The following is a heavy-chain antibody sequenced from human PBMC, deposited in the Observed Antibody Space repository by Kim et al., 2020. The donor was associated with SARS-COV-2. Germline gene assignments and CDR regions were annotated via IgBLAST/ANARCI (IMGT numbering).Heavy chain of an antibody. Sequence: TTYYSDSVKGRFTITRDNSKNTLFLQMGSLRAEDMAVYYCARVTSGSYDYWGQVTLVTVSS. V-gene: IGHV3-64*02. D-gene: IGHD1-26*01. CDR3: ARVTSGSYDY. J-gene: IGHJ4*02. CDR2: TT.